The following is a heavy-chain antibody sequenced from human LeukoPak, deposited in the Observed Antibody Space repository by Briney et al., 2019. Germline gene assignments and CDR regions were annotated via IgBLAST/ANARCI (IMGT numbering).Heavy chain of an antibody. CDR1: GGSFSGYY. CDR2: INHSGST. D-gene: IGHD6-13*01. V-gene: IGHV4-34*01. Sequence: SETLSLTCAVYGGSFSGYYWSWIRQPPGKGLEWIGEINHSGSTNYNPSLKRRVTISVDTSKNQFSLKLSSVTAADTAVYYCARPRRYSSSWYGPFDYWGQGTLVTVSS. CDR3: ARPRRYSSSWYGPFDY. J-gene: IGHJ4*02.